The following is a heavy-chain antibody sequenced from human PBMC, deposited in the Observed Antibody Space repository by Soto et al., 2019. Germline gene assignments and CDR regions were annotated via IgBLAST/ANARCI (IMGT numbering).Heavy chain of an antibody. D-gene: IGHD3-3*01. V-gene: IGHV3-30*18. CDR1: GFTFSSYG. Sequence: GGSLRLSCAASGFTFSSYGMHWVRQAPGKGLEWVAVISYDGSNKYYADSVKGRFTISRDNSKNTLYLQMNSLRAEDTAVYYCAKGLGFWSGYLISRYYYGMDVWGQGTTVTVSS. CDR2: ISYDGSNK. J-gene: IGHJ6*02. CDR3: AKGLGFWSGYLISRYYYGMDV.